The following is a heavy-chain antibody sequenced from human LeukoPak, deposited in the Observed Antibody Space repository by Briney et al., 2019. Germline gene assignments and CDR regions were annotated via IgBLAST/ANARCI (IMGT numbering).Heavy chain of an antibody. CDR2: IDWDDDK. D-gene: IGHD2-15*01. J-gene: IGHJ4*02. CDR3: ARMTPDSPSFDY. CDR1: GFSLSTPEMC. Sequence: RKSGPALVKPTRTLTLTCTFSGFSLSTPEMCVTWIRQPPGKALEWLARIDWDDDKFYSPSLRTCLTISKDTPKNQVVLRMTNMDPVDTGTYYCARMTPDSPSFDYWGQGALITVSS. V-gene: IGHV2-70*17.